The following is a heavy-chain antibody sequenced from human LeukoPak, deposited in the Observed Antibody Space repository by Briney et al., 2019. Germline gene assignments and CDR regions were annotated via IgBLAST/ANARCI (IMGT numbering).Heavy chain of an antibody. CDR2: ISSGGSDK. D-gene: IGHD6-6*01. J-gene: IGHJ6*02. CDR1: GFTFSTYA. CDR3: AKSLGSSSWYFYYGMDV. V-gene: IGHV3-30*18. Sequence: GGSLRLSCAASGFTFSTYAVHWVRQAPGKGLEWVAVISSGGSDKYHAGSVKGRFTISRDNSKNTLYLQMDSLRAEDTAVYYCAKSLGSSSWYFYYGMDVWGQGTTVTVSS.